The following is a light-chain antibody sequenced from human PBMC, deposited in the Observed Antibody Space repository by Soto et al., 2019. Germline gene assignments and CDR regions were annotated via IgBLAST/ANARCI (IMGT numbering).Light chain of an antibody. CDR2: DAS. Sequence: VLTQSPAILSLSPGEGATLSCRASQSVNSYVAWYQQKPGQAPRLLIYDASNRASGTPARFTGSGSGTEFTLTISSLEPEDFAVYYCQQRTIWPRTFGQGTKVEVK. CDR1: QSVNSY. CDR3: QQRTIWPRT. J-gene: IGKJ1*01. V-gene: IGKV3-11*01.